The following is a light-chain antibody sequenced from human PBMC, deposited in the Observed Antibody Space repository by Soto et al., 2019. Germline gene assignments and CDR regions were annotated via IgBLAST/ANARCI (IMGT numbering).Light chain of an antibody. CDR1: QSISSY. CDR2: AAS. V-gene: IGKV1-39*01. Sequence: DIQMTQSPSSLSASVGDRVTITCRASQSISSYLNWYQQKPGKASKLLIYAASSLQSGVPSRFSGSGSGTHFTLTISSLEREDFATYFLQQSHRTPTWTVGEGPKVQLK. CDR3: QQSHRTPTWT. J-gene: IGKJ1*01.